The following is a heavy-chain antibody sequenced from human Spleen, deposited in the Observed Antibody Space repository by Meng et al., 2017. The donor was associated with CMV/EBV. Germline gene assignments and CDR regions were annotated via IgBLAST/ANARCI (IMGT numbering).Heavy chain of an antibody. J-gene: IGHJ4*02. Sequence: ASVKVSCMASGYSFTAYYMNWVRQAPGQGLEWVGWINPNTGATDYAQKFQGRVTVTRDTSISTVYMELSNLRSDDSAVYYCSSAPGDYWGQGTLVTVSS. CDR3: SSAPGDY. CDR1: GYSFTAYY. V-gene: IGHV1-2*02. D-gene: IGHD6-13*01. CDR2: INPNTGAT.